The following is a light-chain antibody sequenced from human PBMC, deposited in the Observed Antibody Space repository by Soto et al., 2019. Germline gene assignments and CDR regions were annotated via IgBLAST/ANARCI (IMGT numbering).Light chain of an antibody. CDR2: GNS. J-gene: IGLJ1*01. V-gene: IGLV1-40*02. CDR1: SSNIGDSP. CDR3: QSYDSSLSGSGV. Sequence: QSVVTQTPSASGTPGQRVTISCSGSSSNIGDSPVDWYQQVPGAAPKLLIYGNSNRPSGVPDRFSGSKSGTSASLAITGLQAEDEADYYCQSYDSSLSGSGVFGTGTKLTVL.